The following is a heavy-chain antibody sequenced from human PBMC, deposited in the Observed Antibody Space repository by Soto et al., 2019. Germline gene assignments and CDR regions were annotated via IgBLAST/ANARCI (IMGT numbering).Heavy chain of an antibody. D-gene: IGHD2-15*01. CDR1: GFTFSSYG. CDR2: ISGSGGST. CDR3: AKRRGAGGHFDY. V-gene: IGHV3-23*01. J-gene: IGHJ4*02. Sequence: GGSLRLSCAASGFTFSSYGMSWVRQAPGKGLEWVSAISGSGGSTHYADSVRGRFTISRDNSKNTLSLQMNSLTAEDTAVYFCAKRRGAGGHFDYWGQGALVTVSS.